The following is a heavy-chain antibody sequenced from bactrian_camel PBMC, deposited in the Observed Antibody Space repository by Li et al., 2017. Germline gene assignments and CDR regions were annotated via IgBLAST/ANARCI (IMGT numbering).Heavy chain of an antibody. D-gene: IGHD4*01. V-gene: IGHV3S10*01. CDR2: VYSDGST. J-gene: IGHJ4*01. Sequence: QLVESGGGLVQPGGSLRIACAASGFPFSTYGYDIHWVRQAPGNECEMVSTVYSDGSTWYTDSVKGRFAISQDNAENTVYLQMNSLKREDTGVYNCAASPIYSDPCVEQGTQVTVS. CDR1: GFPFSTYGYD.